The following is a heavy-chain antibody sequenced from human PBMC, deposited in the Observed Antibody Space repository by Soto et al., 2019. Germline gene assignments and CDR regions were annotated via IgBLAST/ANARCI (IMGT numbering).Heavy chain of an antibody. J-gene: IGHJ3*02. D-gene: IGHD1-26*01. CDR2: IIPIFGTA. Sequence: ASVKVSCKASGGTFSSYAISWVRQAPVQGLEWMGGIIPIFGTANYAQKFQGRVTITADESTSTAYMELSSLRSEDTAVYYCATRHSIVGATVAFDIWGQGTMVTVSS. V-gene: IGHV1-69*13. CDR1: GGTFSSYA. CDR3: ATRHSIVGATVAFDI.